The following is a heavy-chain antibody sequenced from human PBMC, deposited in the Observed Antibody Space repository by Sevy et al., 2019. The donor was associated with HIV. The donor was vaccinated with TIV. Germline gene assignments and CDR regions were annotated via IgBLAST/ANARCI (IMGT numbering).Heavy chain of an antibody. CDR1: GFTFSTYD. D-gene: IGHD4-17*01. CDR3: ARDLEFYDYGDYGPAFMPDY. V-gene: IGHV3-33*01. J-gene: IGHJ4*02. CDR2: ICFDGSNT. Sequence: GGSLRLSCAASGFTFSTYDMHWVRQAPGKGLEWVAVICFDGSNTYYADSVKGRFTISRDIAKNTLHFQMNSLRAEDTAVYYCARDLEFYDYGDYGPAFMPDYWGQGTLVTVSS.